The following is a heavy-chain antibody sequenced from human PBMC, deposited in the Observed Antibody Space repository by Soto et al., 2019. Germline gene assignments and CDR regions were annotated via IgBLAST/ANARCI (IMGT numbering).Heavy chain of an antibody. J-gene: IGHJ6*02. D-gene: IGHD3-3*01. CDR2: INHSGST. CDR3: GRSGSYGFWGGFFRRYKCMDV. Sequence: PSGTLSLTSAVYGGSFSGYYWSWIRQPPGKGLEWVGEINHSGSTNYNPSLKSRVTISIDTSKNQFALNLSSMTAADTAVYYCGRSGSYGFWGGFFRRYKCMDVCCPGTTFTVSS. V-gene: IGHV4-34*01. CDR1: GGSFSGYY.